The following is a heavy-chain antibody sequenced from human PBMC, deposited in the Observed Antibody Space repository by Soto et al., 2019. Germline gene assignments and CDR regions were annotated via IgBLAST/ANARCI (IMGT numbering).Heavy chain of an antibody. CDR3: AKDLVGSNADYFDY. D-gene: IGHD2-15*01. CDR1: GFTFSSYA. J-gene: IGHJ4*02. Sequence: EVQLLESGGGLVQPGGSLRLSCAASGFTFSSYAMSWVRQAPGKGMEWVAAISGSGGSTYYADSVKGRFTISRDNSKNTPYLQMNSLRAEDAAVYYCAKDLVGSNADYFDYWGQGALVTVSS. V-gene: IGHV3-23*01. CDR2: ISGSGGST.